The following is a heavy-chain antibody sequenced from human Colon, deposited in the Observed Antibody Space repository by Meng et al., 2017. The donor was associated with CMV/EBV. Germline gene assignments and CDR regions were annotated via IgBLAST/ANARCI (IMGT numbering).Heavy chain of an antibody. J-gene: IGHJ6*02. CDR3: ARDREGYQLLYGMDV. Sequence: SVKVSCKASGGTFSSYAISWVRQAPGQGLEWMGGIIPIFGTANYAQKFQGRVTLTTDESTSTAYMELSSLRSEDTAVDYCARDREGYQLLYGMDVWGQGTTVTVSS. CDR2: IIPIFGTA. V-gene: IGHV1-69*05. D-gene: IGHD2-2*02. CDR1: GGTFSSYA.